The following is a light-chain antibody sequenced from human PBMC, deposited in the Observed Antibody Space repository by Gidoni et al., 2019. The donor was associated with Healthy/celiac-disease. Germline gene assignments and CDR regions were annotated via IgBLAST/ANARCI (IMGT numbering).Light chain of an antibody. CDR3: QQRSNWMYT. V-gene: IGKV3-11*01. J-gene: IGKJ2*01. Sequence: ELVLTQSPATLSLSPGERATLSCRASQSVSSYLAWYQQKPGQAPRLLIYDASNRATGIPARFSGSGSGTDFTITISSLEPEDFAVYYCQQRSNWMYTFGQGTKLEIK. CDR1: QSVSSY. CDR2: DAS.